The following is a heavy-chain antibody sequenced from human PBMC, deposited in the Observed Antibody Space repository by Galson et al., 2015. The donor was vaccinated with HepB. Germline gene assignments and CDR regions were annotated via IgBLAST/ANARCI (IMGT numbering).Heavy chain of an antibody. V-gene: IGHV1-69*02. CDR2: IIPILGIA. J-gene: IGHJ4*02. CDR1: GGTFSSYT. CDR3: ARGLTMIVVGGFDY. D-gene: IGHD3-22*01. Sequence: SVKVSCKASGGTFSSYTISWVRQAPGQGLEWMGRIIPILGIANYAQKFQGRVTITADKSTSTAYMELSSLRSEDTAVYYCARGLTMIVVGGFDYWGQGTLVTVSS.